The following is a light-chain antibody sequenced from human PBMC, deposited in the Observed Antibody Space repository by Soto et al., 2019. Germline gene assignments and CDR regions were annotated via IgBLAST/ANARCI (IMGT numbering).Light chain of an antibody. CDR3: CSYAGSYSYV. CDR1: TNDVGNYNY. Sequence: SALTQPRSVSGSPGQSVTISCTGTTNDVGNYNYVSWYQQHPSKAPKLMIYDVTKRPSGVPDRFSGSKSGNTASLTISGLQAEDEADYYCCSYAGSYSYVFGTGTKVTV. CDR2: DVT. V-gene: IGLV2-11*01. J-gene: IGLJ1*01.